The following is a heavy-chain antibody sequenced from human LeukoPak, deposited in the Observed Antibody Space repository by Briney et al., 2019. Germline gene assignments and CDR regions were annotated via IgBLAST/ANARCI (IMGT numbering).Heavy chain of an antibody. CDR3: AKDMDFWSGSDY. Sequence: GGSLRLSCAASGFIFNDYAMHWVRQPPGKGLEWVSTISWNSGNKLYTDSVKGRFTISRDNAVNLLYLQMDGLRLEDRALYYCAKDMDFWSGSDYWGQGTLVTVSS. V-gene: IGHV3-9*01. CDR1: GFIFNDYA. D-gene: IGHD3-3*01. CDR2: ISWNSGNK. J-gene: IGHJ4*02.